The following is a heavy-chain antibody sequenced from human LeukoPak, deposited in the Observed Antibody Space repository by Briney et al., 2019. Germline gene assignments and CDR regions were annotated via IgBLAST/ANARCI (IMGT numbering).Heavy chain of an antibody. J-gene: IGHJ4*02. CDR2: IKHDGSEK. CDR1: GFTFSSYW. D-gene: IGHD3-3*01. V-gene: IGHV3-7*01. CDR3: ATDRGWRTSGYYLYYFEY. Sequence: GGSLRLSCAASGFTFSSYWMSWVRQAPGKGLEWVASIKHDGSEKYYVDSVRGRSTISRDNTMNSLYLQMSSLRAEDTAVYYCATDRGWRTSGYYLYYFEYWGQGTLVTYSS.